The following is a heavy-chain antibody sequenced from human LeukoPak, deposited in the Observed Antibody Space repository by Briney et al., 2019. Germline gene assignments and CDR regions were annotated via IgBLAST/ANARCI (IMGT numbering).Heavy chain of an antibody. Sequence: PGGSLRLSCAASGDIISSYAMSWVRQAPGKGLEWMGAINGSGDNTYYADFVKGRFTISRDNSKSTVYLQMNSLRTEDTAVYYCAKDRVSPGFNWFDPWGQGTLVTVSS. D-gene: IGHD2/OR15-2a*01. CDR2: INGSGDNT. CDR1: GDIISSYA. V-gene: IGHV3-23*01. J-gene: IGHJ5*02. CDR3: AKDRVSPGFNWFDP.